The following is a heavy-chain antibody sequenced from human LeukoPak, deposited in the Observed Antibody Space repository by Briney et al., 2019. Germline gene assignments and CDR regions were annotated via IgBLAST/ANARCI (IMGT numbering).Heavy chain of an antibody. J-gene: IGHJ4*02. D-gene: IGHD6-13*01. CDR1: GGSISSGGYY. CDR3: ARDSSSGLDY. Sequence: SETLSLTCTVSGGSISSGGYYWSWIRQHPGKGLEWIGYIYYSGSTYYNPSLKSRVTISVDTSKNQLSLKLSSVTAADTAVYYCARDSSSGLDYWGQGTLVTVSS. CDR2: IYYSGST. V-gene: IGHV4-31*03.